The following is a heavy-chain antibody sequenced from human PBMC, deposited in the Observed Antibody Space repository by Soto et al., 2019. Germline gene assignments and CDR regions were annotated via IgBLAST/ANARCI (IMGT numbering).Heavy chain of an antibody. Sequence: SETLCLTCAVYGGSVNGYYWNWIRQPPGKGLEWFGEINHTGGTHYNPSLKSRVTMSVDTSKNQFSLRLSSVTAADTAIYYCATRITVFGLLIPPFDPWGQGTQVTVSS. CDR2: INHTGGT. J-gene: IGHJ5*02. D-gene: IGHD3-3*01. V-gene: IGHV4-34*01. CDR1: GGSVNGYY. CDR3: ATRITVFGLLIPPFDP.